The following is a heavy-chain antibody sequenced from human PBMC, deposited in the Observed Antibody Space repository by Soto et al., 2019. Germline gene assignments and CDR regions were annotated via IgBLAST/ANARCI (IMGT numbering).Heavy chain of an antibody. J-gene: IGHJ6*02. CDR2: IIPIFGTA. CDR3: ATTDAKVTFYYYYGMDV. V-gene: IGHV1-69*01. CDR1: GGTFSSYA. Sequence: SVKVSWKASGGTFSSYAISWVSQAPGQGLEWMGGIIPIFGTANYAQKFQGRVTITADESTSTAYMELSSLRSEDTAVYYCATTDAKVTFYYYYGMDVWGQGTTVTVSS. D-gene: IGHD2-21*02.